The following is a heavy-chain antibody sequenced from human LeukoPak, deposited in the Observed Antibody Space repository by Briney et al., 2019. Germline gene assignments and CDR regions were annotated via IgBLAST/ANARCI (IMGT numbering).Heavy chain of an antibody. J-gene: IGHJ4*02. D-gene: IGHD3-22*01. CDR2: IYHSGST. V-gene: IGHV4-4*02. CDR1: GGSISSSNW. CDR3: ARGLPYYYDSSGSYWAYYFDY. Sequence: PSETLSLTCAVSGGSISSSNWWSWVRQPPGKGLEWIGEIYHSGSTNYNPSLKSRVTISVDKSKNQFSLKLSSVTAADTAVYYCARGLPYYYDSSGSYWAYYFDYWGQGTLVTVSS.